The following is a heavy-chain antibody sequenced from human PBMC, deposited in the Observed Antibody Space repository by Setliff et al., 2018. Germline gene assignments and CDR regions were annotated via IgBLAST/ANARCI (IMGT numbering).Heavy chain of an antibody. J-gene: IGHJ3*02. CDR3: ASSLGSGSYYKSAFDI. CDR2: INAGNGNT. Sequence: ASVKVSCKASGYTFTSYAMHWVRQAPGQRLEWMGWINAGNGNTKYSQKFQGRVTITRDTSASTAYMELSSLRSEDTAVYYCASSLGSGSYYKSAFDIWGQGTMVTVSS. CDR1: GYTFTSYA. V-gene: IGHV1-3*01. D-gene: IGHD1-26*01.